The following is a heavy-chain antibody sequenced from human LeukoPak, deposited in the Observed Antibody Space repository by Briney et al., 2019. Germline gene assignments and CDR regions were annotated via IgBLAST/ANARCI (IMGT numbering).Heavy chain of an antibody. Sequence: PGGSLRLSCAASGFTFSSYSMNWVRQAPGKGLEWVSSISSSSSYIYYAGSVKGRFTISRDNAKNSLYLQMNSLRAEDTAVYYCARERYSSSWYTLITDYWGQGTLVTVSS. CDR2: ISSSSSYI. D-gene: IGHD6-13*01. V-gene: IGHV3-21*01. CDR1: GFTFSSYS. J-gene: IGHJ4*02. CDR3: ARERYSSSWYTLITDY.